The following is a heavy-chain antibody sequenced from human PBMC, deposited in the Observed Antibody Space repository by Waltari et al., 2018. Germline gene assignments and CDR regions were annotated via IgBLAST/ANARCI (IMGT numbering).Heavy chain of an antibody. CDR3: ARHILLYCGGDCYSDAFDI. J-gene: IGHJ3*02. CDR1: GYSFTSYW. Sequence: EVQLVQSGAEVKKPGESLKISCKGSGYSFTSYWIGWVRQMPGKGLEWMGIIYPGDSDTRYSPSFQVQVTISADKSISTAYLQWSSLKASDTAMYYCARHILLYCGGDCYSDAFDIWGQGTMVTVSS. D-gene: IGHD2-21*02. CDR2: IYPGDSDT. V-gene: IGHV5-51*01.